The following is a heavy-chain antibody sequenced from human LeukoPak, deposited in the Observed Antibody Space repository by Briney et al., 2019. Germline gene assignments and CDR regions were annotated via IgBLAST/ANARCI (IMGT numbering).Heavy chain of an antibody. D-gene: IGHD3-10*01. CDR3: ARDRAIYYGSGVHTLIDY. V-gene: IGHV4-59*12. CDR1: GGSISSYY. J-gene: IGHJ4*02. CDR2: IYYSGST. Sequence: PSETLSLTCTVSGGSISSYYWSWIRQPPGKGLEWIGYIYYSGSTNYNPSLKSRVTISVDTSKNQFSLKLSSVTAADTAVYYCARDRAIYYGSGVHTLIDYWGQGTLVTVSS.